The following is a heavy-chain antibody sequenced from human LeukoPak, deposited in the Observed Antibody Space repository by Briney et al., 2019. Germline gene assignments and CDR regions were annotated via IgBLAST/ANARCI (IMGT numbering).Heavy chain of an antibody. CDR3: STTYYYDSSEGY. D-gene: IGHD3-22*01. V-gene: IGHV3-15*07. CDR1: GFIFNSAW. CDR2: IKSKTDGGTT. J-gene: IGHJ4*02. Sequence: GGSLRLSCAASGFIFNSAWMHWVRQAPGKGLEWVGRIKSKTDGGTTDYAAPVEGRFTISRDDSKNTLYLQMNSLKTKDTAVYYCSTTYYYDSSEGYWGQGTLVTVSS.